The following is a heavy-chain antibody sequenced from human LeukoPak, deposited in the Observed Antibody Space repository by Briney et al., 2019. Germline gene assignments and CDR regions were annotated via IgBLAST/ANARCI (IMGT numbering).Heavy chain of an antibody. V-gene: IGHV1-2*02. CDR1: GYTFTGYY. CDR2: INPNSGGT. J-gene: IGHJ4*02. D-gene: IGHD3-3*01. CDR3: ARDARFLEWLFLFDY. Sequence: ASVKVCCKASGYTFTGYYMHWVRQAPGQGLEWMGWINPNSGGTNYAQKFQGRVTMTRDTSISTAYMELSRLRSDDTAVYYCARDARFLEWLFLFDYWGQGTLVTVSS.